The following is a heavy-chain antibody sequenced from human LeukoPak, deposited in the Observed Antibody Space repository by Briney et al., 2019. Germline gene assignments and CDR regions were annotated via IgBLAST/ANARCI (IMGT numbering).Heavy chain of an antibody. J-gene: IGHJ6*03. D-gene: IGHD5-18*01. CDR2: INWNGRIT. V-gene: IGHV3-20*04. Sequence: PGGSLRLSCAASGFTFDDYAMNWVSQVPGGGLEWVSGINWNGRITEYADSVKDRFTSARQNTKNSLYLYMNNLGGEDTALYFCARGSVQLWLRDTYYYMDVWGKGTTVTVSS. CDR3: ARGSVQLWLRDTYYYMDV. CDR1: GFTFDDYA.